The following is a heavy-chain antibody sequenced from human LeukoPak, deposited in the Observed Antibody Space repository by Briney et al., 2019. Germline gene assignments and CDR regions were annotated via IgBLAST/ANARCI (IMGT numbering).Heavy chain of an antibody. CDR1: GYTFTSYG. D-gene: IGHD3-22*01. Sequence: ASVKVSCKASGYTFTSYGISWVRQAPGQGLEWMGWISAYNGNTNYAQKLQGRVTMTTDTSTSTAYMELRSLRSDDTAVYYCARDLLTYYDDSSGCADYWGQGTLVTVSS. CDR3: ARDLLTYYDDSSGCADY. J-gene: IGHJ4*02. CDR2: ISAYNGNT. V-gene: IGHV1-18*01.